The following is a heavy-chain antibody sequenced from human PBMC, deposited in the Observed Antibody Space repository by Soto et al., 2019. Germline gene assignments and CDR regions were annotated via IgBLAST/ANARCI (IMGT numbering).Heavy chain of an antibody. J-gene: IGHJ4*01. CDR2: IYYSWNT. D-gene: IGHD6-19*01. Sequence: PSETLSLTCSVSXGSISSGYXXXSWIRQPPGEGLEWIGNIYYSWNTYYNPSLKSRLIISIDTSKNQFYLKVGSVTSADTAVYYCARVHVMVVAGSTFDYWGHGTLVTVSS. CDR1: XGSISSGYXX. CDR3: ARVHVMVVAGSTFDY. V-gene: IGHV4-30-4*01.